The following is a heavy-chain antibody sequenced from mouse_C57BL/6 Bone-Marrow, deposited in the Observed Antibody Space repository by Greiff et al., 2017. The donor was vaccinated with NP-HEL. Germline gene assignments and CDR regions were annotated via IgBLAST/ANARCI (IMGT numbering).Heavy chain of an antibody. J-gene: IGHJ2*01. D-gene: IGHD6-1*01. CDR1: GFTFTDYY. Sequence: EVNVVESGGGLVQPGGSLSLSCAASGFTFTDYYMSWVRQPPGKALEWLGFIRNKANGYTTEYSASVKGRFTISRDNSQSILYLQMNALRAEDSATYYCARWISSSSYFDYWGRGTTLTVSS. CDR2: IRNKANGYTT. CDR3: ARWISSSSYFDY. V-gene: IGHV7-3*01.